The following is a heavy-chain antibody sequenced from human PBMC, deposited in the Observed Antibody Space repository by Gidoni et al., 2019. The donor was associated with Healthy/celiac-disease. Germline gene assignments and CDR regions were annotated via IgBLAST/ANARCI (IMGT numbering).Heavy chain of an antibody. CDR1: GFTFSSYA. CDR3: ARDKGLIVATTPLGY. CDR2: ISYDGSNK. Sequence: QVQLVESGGGVVQPGRSLRLSCAASGFTFSSYAMHWVRQAPGKGLEWVAVISYDGSNKYYADSVKGRFTISRDNSKNTLYLQMNSLRAEDTAVYYCARDKGLIVATTPLGYWGQGTLVTVSS. D-gene: IGHD5-12*01. J-gene: IGHJ4*02. V-gene: IGHV3-30*04.